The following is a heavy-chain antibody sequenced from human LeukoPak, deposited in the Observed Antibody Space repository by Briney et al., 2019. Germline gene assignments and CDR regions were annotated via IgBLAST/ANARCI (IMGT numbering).Heavy chain of an antibody. CDR3: AKVGAYYDFWSGYFGVRDYYYYYMDV. Sequence: PGGSLRLSCAASGFTFSSYCMHWVRQAPGKGLEWVAVISYDGSNKYYADSVKGRFTISRDSSKNTLYLQMNSLRAEDTAVYYCAKVGAYYDFWSGYFGVRDYYYYYMDVWGKGTTVTVSS. CDR2: ISYDGSNK. J-gene: IGHJ6*03. D-gene: IGHD3-3*01. CDR1: GFTFSSYC. V-gene: IGHV3-30*18.